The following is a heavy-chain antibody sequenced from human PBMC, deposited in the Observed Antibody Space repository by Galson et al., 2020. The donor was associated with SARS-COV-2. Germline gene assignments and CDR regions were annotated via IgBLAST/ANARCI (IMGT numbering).Heavy chain of an antibody. Sequence: GESLKISCAASGFTFSSYVMHWVRQAPGKGLEWVAVISYDGSNKYYADSVKGRFTISRDNSKNTLYLQMNSLRAEDTAVYYCARPHSGSYHGYFDPWGQGTLVTVSS. CDR1: GFTFSSYV. D-gene: IGHD1-26*01. CDR2: ISYDGSNK. V-gene: IGHV3-30*01. CDR3: ARPHSGSYHGYFDP. J-gene: IGHJ5*02.